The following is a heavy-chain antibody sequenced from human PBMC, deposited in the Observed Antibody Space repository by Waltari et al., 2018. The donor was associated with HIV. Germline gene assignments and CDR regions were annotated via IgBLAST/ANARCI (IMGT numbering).Heavy chain of an antibody. D-gene: IGHD5-18*01. Sequence: QVQLVESGGGVVEPGRSLRLTCATSGFTFRSYGIHWVRQAPGKGVEWVAVIWYDGTDEYYVDSVKGRFTISRDNSKNTVYLQMSSLRAEDTGVYFCARERGYTSPFDYWGQGTLVTVSS. CDR1: GFTFRSYG. CDR2: IWYDGTDE. J-gene: IGHJ4*02. V-gene: IGHV3-33*01. CDR3: ARERGYTSPFDY.